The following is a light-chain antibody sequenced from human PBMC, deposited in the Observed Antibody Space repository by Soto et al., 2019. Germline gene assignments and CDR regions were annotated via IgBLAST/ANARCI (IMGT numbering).Light chain of an antibody. Sequence: ETVLTQSPCTLSLSPGERATLSCRASQSVNNDYLAWYQQRPGLAPRLLIFGASGRATSIPDRFSGSGSGTDFTLTISRLEPEDFAIYYCQQYGTSPLTFGGGTKVDIK. CDR1: QSVNNDY. CDR3: QQYGTSPLT. CDR2: GAS. J-gene: IGKJ4*01. V-gene: IGKV3-20*01.